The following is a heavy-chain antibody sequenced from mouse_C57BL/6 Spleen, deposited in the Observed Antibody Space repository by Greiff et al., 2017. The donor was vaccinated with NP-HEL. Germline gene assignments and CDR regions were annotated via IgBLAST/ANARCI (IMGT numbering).Heavy chain of an antibody. CDR2: IDPSDSYT. D-gene: IGHD1-1*01. J-gene: IGHJ1*03. V-gene: IGHV1-59*01. Sequence: QVQLQQPGAELVRPGTSVKLSCKASGYTFTSYWMHWVKQRPGQGLEWIGVIDPSDSYTNYKEQFKGKATLTVDTSSSTAYMQLSSLTSEDSAVYYCARFPFYYGSSYWYFEVWGTGTTVTVSS. CDR3: ARFPFYYGSSYWYFEV. CDR1: GYTFTSYW.